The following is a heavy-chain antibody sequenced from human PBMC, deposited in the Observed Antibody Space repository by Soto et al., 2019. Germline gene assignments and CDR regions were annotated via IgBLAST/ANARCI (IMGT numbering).Heavy chain of an antibody. CDR1: GFAFVNYG. CDR2: ISYDGYSR. Sequence: HPWGSLRLSCAASGFAFVNYGIHFFRHAPFTWLEWVAVISYDGYSRSYADSVKGRSTISRDNSKDTLYLQMDSLRPEDTAVYYCAKDQENGAYDTTRPTDYWGQGTLVTVSS. D-gene: IGHD3-22*01. CDR3: AKDQENGAYDTTRPTDY. V-gene: IGHV3-30*18. J-gene: IGHJ4*02.